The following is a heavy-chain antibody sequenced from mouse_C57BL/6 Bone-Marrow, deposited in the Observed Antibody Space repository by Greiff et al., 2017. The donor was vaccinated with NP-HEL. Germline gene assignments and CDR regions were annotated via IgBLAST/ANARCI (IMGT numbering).Heavy chain of an antibody. Sequence: EVQGVESGGGLVQPGGSLKLSCAASGFTFSDYGMAWVRQAPRKGPEWVAFISNLAYSIYYADTVTGRFTISRENAKNTLYLEMSSLRSEDTAMYYCARHGYWYFDVWGTGTTVTVSS. CDR2: ISNLAYSI. J-gene: IGHJ1*03. V-gene: IGHV5-15*01. CDR1: GFTFSDYG. CDR3: ARHGYWYFDV.